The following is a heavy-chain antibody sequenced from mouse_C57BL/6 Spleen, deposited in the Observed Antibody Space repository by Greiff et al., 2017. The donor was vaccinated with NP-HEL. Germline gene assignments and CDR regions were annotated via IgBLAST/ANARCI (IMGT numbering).Heavy chain of an antibody. CDR2: ISYDGSN. CDR3: AREGDYYGSGYYFDY. D-gene: IGHD1-1*01. V-gene: IGHV3-6*01. J-gene: IGHJ2*01. CDR1: GYSITSGYY. Sequence: EVQLQQSGPGLVKPSQSLSLTCSVTGYSITSGYYWNWIRQFPGNKLEWMGYISYDGSNNYNPSLKNRISITRDTSKNQFFLKLNSVTTEDTATYYVAREGDYYGSGYYFDYWGQGTTLTVSS.